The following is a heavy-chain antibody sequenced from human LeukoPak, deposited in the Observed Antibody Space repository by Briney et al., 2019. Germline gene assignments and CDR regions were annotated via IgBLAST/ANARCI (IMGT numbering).Heavy chain of an antibody. D-gene: IGHD3-10*01. Sequence: SETLSLTCAVYGGSFSGYYWSWIRQPPGKGLEWIGEINHSGSTNYNPSLKSRVTISVDTSKNQFSLKLSSVTAADTAVYYCARGPYYGSGSYFPYWFDPWGQGTLVTVSS. V-gene: IGHV4-34*01. CDR2: INHSGST. CDR1: GGSFSGYY. CDR3: ARGPYYGSGSYFPYWFDP. J-gene: IGHJ5*02.